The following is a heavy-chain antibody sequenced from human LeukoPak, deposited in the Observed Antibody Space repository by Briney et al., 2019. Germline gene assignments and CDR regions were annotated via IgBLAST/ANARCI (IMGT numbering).Heavy chain of an antibody. V-gene: IGHV1-2*02. CDR3: ARWDGYSSSPDY. J-gene: IGHJ4*02. CDR2: INPNSADT. CDR1: GCSFTGYY. Sequence: ASVKVSCKASGCSFTGYYMHWVRQAPGQGLEWMGWINPNSADTGYAQKFQGRVTMTRDMSISTIYMELTRLRSDDTALYYCARWDGYSSSPDYWGQGTLVTVSS. D-gene: IGHD6-13*01.